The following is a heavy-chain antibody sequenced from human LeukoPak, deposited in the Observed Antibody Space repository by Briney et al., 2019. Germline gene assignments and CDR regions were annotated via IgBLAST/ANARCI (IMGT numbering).Heavy chain of an antibody. Sequence: PGGSLRLSCAASGFTFSSYAMSWVRQAPGKGLEWVSAISGSGGSTYYADSVKGRFTISRDNTKNTLYLQMNSLRAEDTAVYYCAKVVRYSSSWYYWGQGTLVTVSS. D-gene: IGHD6-13*01. J-gene: IGHJ4*02. CDR1: GFTFSSYA. CDR3: AKVVRYSSSWYY. CDR2: ISGSGGST. V-gene: IGHV3-23*01.